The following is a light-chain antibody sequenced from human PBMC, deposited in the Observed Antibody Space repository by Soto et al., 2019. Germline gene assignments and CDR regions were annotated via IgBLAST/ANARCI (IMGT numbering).Light chain of an antibody. CDR1: QSVSSS. V-gene: IGKV3-15*01. CDR3: QQYGTSTRT. J-gene: IGKJ4*01. Sequence: EIVMTHSPATLSVSPGERATLSCRASQSVSSSLAWYQQKPGQAPRLLIYGASTRATGIPARFSGSGSGTDLAVTISRLEPEDFAVYYCQQYGTSTRTVGGGTKVDIK. CDR2: GAS.